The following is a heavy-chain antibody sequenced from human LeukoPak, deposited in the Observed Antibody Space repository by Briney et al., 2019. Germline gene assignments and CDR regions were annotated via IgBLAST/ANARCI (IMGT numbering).Heavy chain of an antibody. CDR1: GYSFTSYW. CDR2: IYPGDSDT. D-gene: IGHD4-17*01. Sequence: GESLKISCKGSGYSFTSYWIGWVRQMPGKGLEWMGIIYPGDSDTRYSPSFQGQVTISADKSISTAYLQWSSLKASDTAMYYCARLGGFPGAEMTTVTMGNWFDPWGQGTLVTVSS. V-gene: IGHV5-51*01. CDR3: ARLGGFPGAEMTTVTMGNWFDP. J-gene: IGHJ5*02.